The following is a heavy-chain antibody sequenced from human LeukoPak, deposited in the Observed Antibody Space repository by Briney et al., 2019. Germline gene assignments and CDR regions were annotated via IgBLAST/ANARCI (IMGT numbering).Heavy chain of an antibody. J-gene: IGHJ4*02. CDR1: GYTFTAYS. Sequence: ASVKVSCKASGYTFTAYSMHWVRQAPGQGLEWMGCISPNSGGTNYAQKFQGRVTMTRDTSISTAYMELSRLRSDDTAVYYCARDGIAVVTALDYWGQGTLVTVSS. D-gene: IGHD2-21*02. CDR2: ISPNSGGT. V-gene: IGHV1-2*02. CDR3: ARDGIAVVTALDY.